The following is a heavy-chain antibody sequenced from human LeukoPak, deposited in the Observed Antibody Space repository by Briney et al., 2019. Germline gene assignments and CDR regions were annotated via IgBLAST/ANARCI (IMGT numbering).Heavy chain of an antibody. D-gene: IGHD3-10*01. CDR3: GRLGSSYELDY. CDR1: GFTFSGSG. J-gene: IGHJ4*02. Sequence: GGSLRLSCAASGFTFSGSGMEWVRQASGKGLEWVGRIRSKADSYSTAYAASVKGRFTISRDESKNTAYLQMNSLKTDDTAVYYCGRLGSSYELDYWGQGTLVTVSS. V-gene: IGHV3-73*01. CDR2: IRSKADSYST.